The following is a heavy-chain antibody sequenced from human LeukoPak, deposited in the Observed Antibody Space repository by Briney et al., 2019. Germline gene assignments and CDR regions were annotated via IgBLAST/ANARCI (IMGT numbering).Heavy chain of an antibody. D-gene: IGHD6-19*01. CDR1: GYSFTGYG. Sequence: GASVKVSCKASGYSFTGYGINWVRQAPGQGLEWMGWISNDNGITNYAQQFQGRVTMTRDTSTSTVYMELSSLRSEDTAVYYCARVKVPLEHSLYSSGWYYFDYWGQGTLVTVSS. V-gene: IGHV1-18*01. J-gene: IGHJ4*02. CDR3: ARVKVPLEHSLYSSGWYYFDY. CDR2: ISNDNGIT.